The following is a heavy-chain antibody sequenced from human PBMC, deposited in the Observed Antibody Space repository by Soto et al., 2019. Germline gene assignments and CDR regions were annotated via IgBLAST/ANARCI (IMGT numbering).Heavy chain of an antibody. CDR2: IYHSGST. Sequence: PSETLSLTCAVSGGSISSGGYSWSWIRQPPGKGLEWIGYIYHSGSTYYNPSLKSRVTISVDRSKNQFSLKLSSVTAADTAVYYCARDPGYYYGMDVWGQGTTVTVSS. J-gene: IGHJ6*02. D-gene: IGHD3-10*01. CDR1: GGSISSGGYS. CDR3: ARDPGYYYGMDV. V-gene: IGHV4-30-2*01.